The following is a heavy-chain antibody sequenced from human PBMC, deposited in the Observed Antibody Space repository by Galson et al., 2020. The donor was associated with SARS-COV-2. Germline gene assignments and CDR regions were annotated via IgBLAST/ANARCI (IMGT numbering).Heavy chain of an antibody. D-gene: IGHD1-26*01. V-gene: IGHV3-30*03. CDR3: ARVSTSLDY. CDR2: ISYDGSNK. Sequence: GESLKISCAASGFTFSSYGMHWVRQAPGKGLEWVAVISYDGSNKYYADSVKGRFTISRDNSKNTLYLQMNSLRAEETAVYYCARVSTSLDYWGQGTLVTVSS. J-gene: IGHJ4*02. CDR1: GFTFSSYG.